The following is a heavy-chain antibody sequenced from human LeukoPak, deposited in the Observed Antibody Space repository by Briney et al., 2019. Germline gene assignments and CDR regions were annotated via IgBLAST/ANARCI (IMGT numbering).Heavy chain of an antibody. V-gene: IGHV1-2*02. Sequence: GASVKVSCKASGYTFTDYYLQWVRQAPGQGLEWMGWINPNSGGTNSAQKFQGRVTVTRDTSVSTAYMELSRLRSDDTAVYYCARDHCTSSGCYEYYYYGMDVWGQGTTVTVSS. J-gene: IGHJ6*02. CDR1: GYTFTDYY. D-gene: IGHD2-2*01. CDR2: INPNSGGT. CDR3: ARDHCTSSGCYEYYYYGMDV.